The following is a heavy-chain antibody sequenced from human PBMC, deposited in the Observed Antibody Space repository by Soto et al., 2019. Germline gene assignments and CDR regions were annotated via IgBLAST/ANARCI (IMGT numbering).Heavy chain of an antibody. Sequence: QVHLVQSGAEVKEPGASVRVSCKASGYSFTGNSMHCVRQAPGQGLEWMGWINPNTGGTNYAQRFRGCVTMTRGTAVSTAYMDLPRLKSDDTAVYYCVLQRSGVVYLGQGTLVTVSS. CDR1: GYSFTGNS. V-gene: IGHV1-2*04. D-gene: IGHD2-15*01. CDR3: VLQRSGVVY. CDR2: INPNTGGT. J-gene: IGHJ1*01.